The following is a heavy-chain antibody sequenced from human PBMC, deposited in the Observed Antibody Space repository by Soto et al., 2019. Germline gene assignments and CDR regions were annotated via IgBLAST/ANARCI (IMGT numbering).Heavy chain of an antibody. CDR1: GFAFSSYA. D-gene: IGHD3-10*02. V-gene: IGHV3-23*01. CDR2: ISDSGGST. CDR3: AKDTGDFLCSGRYYAIDY. J-gene: IGHJ4*02. Sequence: LRLSCAASGFAFSSYAINWVRQAPGKGLDWVSGISDSGGSTYYADSVRGRFTISRDNSKNTLYLQMNSLRAEDTAIYYCAKDTGDFLCSGRYYAIDYWGQGTLVTVSS.